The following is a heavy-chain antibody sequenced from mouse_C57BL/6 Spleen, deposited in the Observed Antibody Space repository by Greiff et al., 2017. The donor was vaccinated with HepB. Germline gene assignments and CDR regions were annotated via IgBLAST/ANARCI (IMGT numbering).Heavy chain of an antibody. Sequence: QVQLQQSGAELARPGASVKLSCKASGYTFTSYGISWVKQRTGQGLEWIGEIYPRSGNTYYNEKFKGKATLTADKSSSTAYMELRSLTSEDSAVYFCASAEIYDGYYWFAYWGQGTLVTVSA. CDR1: GYTFTSYG. CDR2: IYPRSGNT. CDR3: ASAEIYDGYYWFAY. J-gene: IGHJ3*01. D-gene: IGHD2-3*01. V-gene: IGHV1-81*01.